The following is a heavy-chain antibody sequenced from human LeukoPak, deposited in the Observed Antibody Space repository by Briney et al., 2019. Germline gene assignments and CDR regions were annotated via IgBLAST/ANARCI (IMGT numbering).Heavy chain of an antibody. Sequence: PSETLSLTCTVSGGSISSGSYYWGWIRQPPGKGLEWIGSIYYSGSTYYNPSLKSRVTISVDTSKNQFSLKLSSVTAADTAVYYCARFALRYFDWPPSDYWGQGTLVTVSS. CDR2: IYYSGST. V-gene: IGHV4-39*01. CDR3: ARFALRYFDWPPSDY. D-gene: IGHD3-9*01. J-gene: IGHJ4*02. CDR1: GGSISSGSYY.